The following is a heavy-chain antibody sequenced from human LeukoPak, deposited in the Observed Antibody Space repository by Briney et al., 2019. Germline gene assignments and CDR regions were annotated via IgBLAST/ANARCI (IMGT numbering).Heavy chain of an antibody. CDR3: ARTMVRGSGNWFDP. V-gene: IGHV4-61*02. CDR1: GGSISSGNFY. J-gene: IGHJ5*02. CDR2: IYTSGST. D-gene: IGHD3-10*01. Sequence: SETLSLTCTVSGGSISSGNFYWSWIRQPAGKGLEWIGRIYTSGSTNYNPSLKSRVTMSVDTSKNQFSLKLSSVTAADTAVYYCARTMVRGSGNWFDPWGQGTLVTVSS.